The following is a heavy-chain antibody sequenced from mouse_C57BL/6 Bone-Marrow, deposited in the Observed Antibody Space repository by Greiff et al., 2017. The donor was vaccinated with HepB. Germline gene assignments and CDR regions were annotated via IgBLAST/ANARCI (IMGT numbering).Heavy chain of an antibody. V-gene: IGHV7-3*01. J-gene: IGHJ2*01. D-gene: IGHD1-1*01. CDR3: ASYGTTVGKGYYFDY. CDR1: GFTFTDYY. Sequence: EVKLVESGGGLVQPGGSLSLSCAASGFTFTDYYMSWVRQPPGKALEWLGFIRNKANGYTTEYSASVKDLFTISRDNSQSILYLQMNALRAEDSAAYDCASYGTTVGKGYYFDYWGQGTTLTVSS. CDR2: IRNKANGYTT.